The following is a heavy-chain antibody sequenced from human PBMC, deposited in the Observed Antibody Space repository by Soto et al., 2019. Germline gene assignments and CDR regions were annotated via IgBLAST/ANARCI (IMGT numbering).Heavy chain of an antibody. Sequence: PSETLSLTCTVSGGSVSSGIYYWSWIRQPPGKGLEWIGEINHSGSTNYNPSLKSRVTISVDTSKNQFSLKLSSVTAADTAVYYCARGLRRRGTTVSAPVRMDVWGQGTTVTVSS. CDR1: GGSVSSGIYY. CDR2: INHSGST. D-gene: IGHD1-7*01. CDR3: ARGLRRRGTTVSAPVRMDV. V-gene: IGHV4-39*07. J-gene: IGHJ6*02.